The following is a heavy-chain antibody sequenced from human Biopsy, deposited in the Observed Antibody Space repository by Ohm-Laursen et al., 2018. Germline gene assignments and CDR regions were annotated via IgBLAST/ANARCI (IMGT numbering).Heavy chain of an antibody. CDR3: ARDEMGSISRSGYFQH. D-gene: IGHD5-24*01. CDR1: GFMFSASW. CDR2: IREDGSEE. V-gene: IGHV3-7*01. Sequence: SLRLSCAAAGFMFSASWMSWVRQAPGKGLEWVANIREDGSEEYYVGSVRGRFTISRDNAKNSLFLQMNSLRAEDTAVYYCARDEMGSISRSGYFQHWGQGALVIVSS. J-gene: IGHJ1*01.